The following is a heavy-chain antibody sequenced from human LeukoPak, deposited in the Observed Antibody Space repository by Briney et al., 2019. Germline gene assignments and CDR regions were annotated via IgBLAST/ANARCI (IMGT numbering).Heavy chain of an antibody. Sequence: GGSLRLSCAASGFTVSSNYMNWVRQAPGKGLEWVSVIYSGGSTYYADSVKGRFTISRDNSKNTLYLQMNSLRAEDTAVYYCAREGDGYNYYFDYWGQGTLVTVSS. J-gene: IGHJ4*02. CDR2: IYSGGST. CDR1: GFTVSSNY. V-gene: IGHV3-53*01. D-gene: IGHD5-24*01. CDR3: AREGDGYNYYFDY.